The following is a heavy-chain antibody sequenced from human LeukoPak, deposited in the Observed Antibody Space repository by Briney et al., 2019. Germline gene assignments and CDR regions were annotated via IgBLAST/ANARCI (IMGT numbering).Heavy chain of an antibody. J-gene: IGHJ4*02. CDR1: GGSISSSNYY. D-gene: IGHD6-19*01. CDR2: IYYSGST. CDR3: ARHASVDGNWPRPLDY. Sequence: SETLSLTCTVSGGSISSSNYYWGWIRQPPGKGLEWIGNIYYSGSTYYKPSLKTRVTISVGTSKNQFSLKLTSVTAADTAVYYCARHASVDGNWPRPLDYWGQGSLVTVSS. V-gene: IGHV4-39*01.